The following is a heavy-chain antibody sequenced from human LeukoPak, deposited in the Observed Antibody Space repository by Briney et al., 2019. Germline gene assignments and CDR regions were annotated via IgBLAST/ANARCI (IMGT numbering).Heavy chain of an antibody. D-gene: IGHD6-19*01. CDR1: GGTFSSYA. V-gene: IGHV1-69*06. CDR2: IIPIFGTA. CDR3: ARDPKAGGWLLRQGDAFDI. J-gene: IGHJ3*02. Sequence: ASVKVSCKASGGTFSSYAISWVRQAPGQGLEWMGGIIPIFGTANYAQKFQGRVTITADKSTSTAYMELSSLRSEDTAVYYCARDPKAGGWLLRQGDAFDIWGQGTMVTVSS.